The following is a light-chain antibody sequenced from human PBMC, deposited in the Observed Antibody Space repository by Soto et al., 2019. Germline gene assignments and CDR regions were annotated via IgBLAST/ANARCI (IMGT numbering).Light chain of an antibody. CDR2: EGS. CDR3: CSFAGSGSFVV. Sequence: QSALTQPASVSGSPGQSITISYTGTNSDVGSYNLVSWYQHHPGKAPKLIIYEGSKRHSGVSNRFSGSNSDNTASLTISGLRAEDEAEYYCCSFAGSGSFVVFGGGTKVTVL. J-gene: IGLJ2*01. V-gene: IGLV2-23*03. CDR1: NSDVGSYNL.